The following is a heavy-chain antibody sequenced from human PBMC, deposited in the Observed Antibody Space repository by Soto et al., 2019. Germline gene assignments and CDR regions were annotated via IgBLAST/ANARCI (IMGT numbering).Heavy chain of an antibody. J-gene: IGHJ5*02. CDR1: GGSFSGYY. CDR2: INHSGST. Sequence: ETLSLTCAVYGGSFSGYYWSWIRQPPGKGLEWIGEINHSGSTNYNPSLKSRVTISVDTSKNQFSLKLSSVTAADTAVYYCAVDSSGYYSDSWFDPWGQGTLVTVSS. V-gene: IGHV4-34*01. D-gene: IGHD3-22*01. CDR3: AVDSSGYYSDSWFDP.